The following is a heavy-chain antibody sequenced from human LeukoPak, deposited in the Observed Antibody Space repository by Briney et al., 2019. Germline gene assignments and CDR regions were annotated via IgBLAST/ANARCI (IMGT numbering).Heavy chain of an antibody. Sequence: GESLKISCKGSGYSFTSYWIGWVRQMPGKGLEWMGIIYPGDSDTRYSPSFQGQVTISADKSISTAYLQWSSLKASDTAMYYCARSDGNYYGSGSLFDYWGQGTLVTVS. D-gene: IGHD3-10*01. CDR2: IYPGDSDT. CDR1: GYSFTSYW. J-gene: IGHJ4*02. CDR3: ARSDGNYYGSGSLFDY. V-gene: IGHV5-51*01.